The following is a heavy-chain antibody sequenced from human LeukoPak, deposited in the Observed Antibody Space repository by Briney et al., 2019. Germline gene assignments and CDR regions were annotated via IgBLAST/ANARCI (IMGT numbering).Heavy chain of an antibody. J-gene: IGHJ6*03. Sequence: ASVKVSCKASGYTFTGYYMHWVRQAPGQGLEWMGWLNPHSGGTNYAQKFQDRVTMTRDTSISTAYMDLSRLRSDDTAVYYCARGAPSRADDYYMDVWAKGPRSPSP. CDR2: LNPHSGGT. V-gene: IGHV1-2*02. CDR3: ARGAPSRADDYYMDV. CDR1: GYTFTGYY.